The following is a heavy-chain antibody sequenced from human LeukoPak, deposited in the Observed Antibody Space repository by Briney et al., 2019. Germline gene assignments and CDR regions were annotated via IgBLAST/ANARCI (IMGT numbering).Heavy chain of an antibody. CDR3: ARDHIVVVTAIPLLDY. D-gene: IGHD2-21*02. CDR1: GFTFSGYA. J-gene: IGHJ4*02. CDR2: IVASGETT. Sequence: GGSPRLSCVASGFTFSGYAMRWVRQAPGKGLEWVSSIVASGETTYYADSVKGRFTISRDNSKNSLYLQMNSLRDEYTAVYYCARDHIVVVTAIPLLDYWGQGTLVTVSS. V-gene: IGHV3-23*01.